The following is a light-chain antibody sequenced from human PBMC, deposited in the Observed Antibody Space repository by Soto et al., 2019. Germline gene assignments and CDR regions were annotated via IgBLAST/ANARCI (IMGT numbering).Light chain of an antibody. Sequence: SVLTQPPSVSAAPGQKVTISCSGSSSNIGNNYVSWYQQLPGTAPKLLIYENNKRPSGIPDRFSGSKSGTSATLGITGLQTGDEADYYCGTWDSSLSAVGSVFGTGTKLTVL. CDR3: GTWDSSLSAVGSV. V-gene: IGLV1-51*02. CDR2: ENN. J-gene: IGLJ1*01. CDR1: SSNIGNNY.